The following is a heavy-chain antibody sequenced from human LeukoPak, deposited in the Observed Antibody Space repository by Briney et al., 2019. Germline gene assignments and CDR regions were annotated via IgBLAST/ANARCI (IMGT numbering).Heavy chain of an antibody. D-gene: IGHD3-3*01. V-gene: IGHV3-9*01. CDR2: ISWNSGSI. Sequence: PGGSLRLSCAASGFTFDDYAMHWVRQAPGKGLEWVSGISWNSGSIGYADSVKGRFTISRDNAKNSLYLQMNSLRAEDTAVYYCASWGSGYLRYYFDYWGQGTLVTVSS. J-gene: IGHJ4*02. CDR3: ASWGSGYLRYYFDY. CDR1: GFTFDDYA.